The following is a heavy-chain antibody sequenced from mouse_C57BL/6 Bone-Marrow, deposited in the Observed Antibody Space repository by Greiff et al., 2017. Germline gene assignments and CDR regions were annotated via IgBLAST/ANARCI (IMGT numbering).Heavy chain of an antibody. Sequence: EVKLVESVAELVRPGASVKLSCTASGFNIKNTYMHWVKQRPEQGLEWIGRIDPANGNTKYAPKFQGKATITADTSSNTAYLQLSSLTSEDTAIYYCARSEDGYYFFYAMDYWGQGTSVTVSS. J-gene: IGHJ4*01. CDR2: IDPANGNT. CDR1: GFNIKNTY. D-gene: IGHD2-3*01. CDR3: ARSEDGYYFFYAMDY. V-gene: IGHV14-3*01.